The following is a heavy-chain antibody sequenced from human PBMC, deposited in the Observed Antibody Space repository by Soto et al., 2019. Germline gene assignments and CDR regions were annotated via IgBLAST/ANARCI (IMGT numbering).Heavy chain of an antibody. J-gene: IGHJ3*02. CDR1: GGTFSSYA. CDR2: IIPIFGTA. CDR3: ARDYIGYYDFWSVQACAFDI. Sequence: QVQLVQSGAEVKKPGSSVKVSCKASGGTFSSYAISWVRQAPGQGLEWMGGIIPIFGTANYAQKFQGRVTITADESTSTAYMELSSLRSEDTAVYYCARDYIGYYDFWSVQACAFDIWGQGTMVTVSS. V-gene: IGHV1-69*01. D-gene: IGHD3-3*01.